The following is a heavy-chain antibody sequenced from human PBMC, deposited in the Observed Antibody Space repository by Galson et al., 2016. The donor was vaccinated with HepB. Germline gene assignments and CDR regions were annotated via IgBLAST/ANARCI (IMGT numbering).Heavy chain of an antibody. Sequence: SLRLSCAASGFTFSSFEMNWVRQAPGKGLEWLSYISSSGTTIYYADSVKGRFTISRDNARNSLYLQMNSLRVEDTAVYYCARDLVYPGDYGKYYYYGMDFWGRGTAVTVSS. D-gene: IGHD4-17*01. CDR2: ISSSGTTI. CDR3: ARDLVYPGDYGKYYYYGMDF. CDR1: GFTFSSFE. V-gene: IGHV3-48*03. J-gene: IGHJ6*02.